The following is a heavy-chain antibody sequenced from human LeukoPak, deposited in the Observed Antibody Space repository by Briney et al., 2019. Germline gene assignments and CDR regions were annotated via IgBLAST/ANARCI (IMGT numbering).Heavy chain of an antibody. CDR2: IYSGGST. V-gene: IGHV3-53*01. D-gene: IGHD4-11*01. J-gene: IGHJ4*02. CDR1: GFTVSSNY. CDR3: AKGGVTVTTRY. Sequence: PGGSLRLSCAASGFTVSSNYMSWVRQAPGKGLEWVSVIYSGGSTYYADSVKGRFTISRDNSKNTLSLQMNSLRAEDTAVYYCAKGGVTVTTRYWGQGTLVTVSS.